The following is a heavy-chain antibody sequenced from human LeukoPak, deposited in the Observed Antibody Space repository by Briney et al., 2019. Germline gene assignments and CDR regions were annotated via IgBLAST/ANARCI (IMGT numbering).Heavy chain of an antibody. V-gene: IGHV4-39*07. J-gene: IGHJ5*02. D-gene: IGHD2-8*01. CDR2: IYYSGST. CDR1: GDSVSSGFYY. CDR3: ATQKYRRPNSFDP. Sequence: SSETLSLTCTVSGDSVSSGFYYWGWIRQPPGKGLEWIGSIYYSGSTYYNPSLKTRVTFSVDTSKNQLSLKLSSVTAADTAVYYCATQKYRRPNSFDPWGQGTLVTVSS.